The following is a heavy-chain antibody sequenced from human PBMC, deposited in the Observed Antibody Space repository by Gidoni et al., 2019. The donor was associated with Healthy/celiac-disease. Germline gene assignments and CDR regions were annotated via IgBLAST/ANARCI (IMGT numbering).Heavy chain of an antibody. J-gene: IGHJ6*02. CDR1: GFTFSSYV. V-gene: IGHV3-33*01. CDR2: IWYVGSNK. CDR3: ARERGDTIFGVWNYYGMDV. D-gene: IGHD3-3*01. Sequence: QVQLVESGGGVVQPGRSLRLSCAASGFTFSSYVMPWVRQAPGKGLEWVAVIWYVGSNKYYADSVKGRFTISRDNSKNTLYLQMNSLRAEDTAVYYCARERGDTIFGVWNYYGMDVWGQGTTVTVSS.